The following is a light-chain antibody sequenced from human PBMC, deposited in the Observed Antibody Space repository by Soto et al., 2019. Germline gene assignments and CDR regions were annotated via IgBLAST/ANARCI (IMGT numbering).Light chain of an antibody. V-gene: IGLV2-23*02. CDR1: SSDVGRYNL. CDR3: CSYAGSDCV. CDR2: EVS. Sequence: QSALTQPASVSGSPGQSLSISCTGASSDVGRYNLVSWYQQHPGKAPKLMLYEVSKRPSGVSHRLYCSRSGNTASLTISGLQADDEADYYCCSYAGSDCVVGTGTKLTV. J-gene: IGLJ1*01.